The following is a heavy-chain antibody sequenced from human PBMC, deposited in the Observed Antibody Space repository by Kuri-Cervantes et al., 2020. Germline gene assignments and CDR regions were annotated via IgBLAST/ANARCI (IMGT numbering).Heavy chain of an antibody. J-gene: IGHJ3*02. Sequence: GGSLRLSCATSGFTFDDYAMHWVRQAPGKGLEWVSAISGSGGSTYYADSVKGRFTISRDNSKNTLYLQMNSLRAEDTAVYYCAKDIGRDGYKLGDAFNIWGQGTMVTVSS. CDR1: GFTFDDYA. CDR2: ISGSGGST. CDR3: AKDIGRDGYKLGDAFNI. V-gene: IGHV3-23*01. D-gene: IGHD5-24*01.